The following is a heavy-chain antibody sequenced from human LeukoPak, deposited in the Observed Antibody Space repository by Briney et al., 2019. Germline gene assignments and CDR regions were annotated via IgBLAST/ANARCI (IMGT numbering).Heavy chain of an antibody. J-gene: IGHJ4*02. CDR1: GFPFSSYG. Sequence: GGSLRLSCAASGFPFSSYGMNWVRQAPGRGLEWVSSFGTSSSYIYYADSVKGRFTISRDNVKNSLYLQMNSLRAEDTAVYYCARYPLSYSGNWHYYFDYWGQGTLVTVSS. V-gene: IGHV3-21*04. CDR2: FGTSSSYI. CDR3: ARYPLSYSGNWHYYFDY. D-gene: IGHD6-13*01.